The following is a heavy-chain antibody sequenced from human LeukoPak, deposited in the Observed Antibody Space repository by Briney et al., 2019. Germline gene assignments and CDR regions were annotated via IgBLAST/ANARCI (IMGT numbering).Heavy chain of an antibody. CDR3: ARVARDGYNYGQNYYYYYYMDV. V-gene: IGHV4-39*07. D-gene: IGHD5-24*01. Sequence: SETLSLTCSVSGDSIRGSSYYWGWIRQPPGKGLEWIGSIYYSGSTYYNPSLKSRVTISVDTSKNQFSLKLSSVTAADTAVYYCARVARDGYNYGQNYYYYYYMDVWGKGTTVTISS. CDR1: GDSIRGSSYY. CDR2: IYYSGST. J-gene: IGHJ6*03.